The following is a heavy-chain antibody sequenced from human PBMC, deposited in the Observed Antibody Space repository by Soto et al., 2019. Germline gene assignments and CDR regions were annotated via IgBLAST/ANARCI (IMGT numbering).Heavy chain of an antibody. CDR3: ARTTYGDRDY. J-gene: IGHJ4*02. D-gene: IGHD4-17*01. CDR2: SRNKAKSYTT. V-gene: IGHV3-72*01. CDR1: GFTLSDHY. Sequence: EVQLVESGGGLVQPGGSLRLSCAIFGFTLSDHYMDWIRQAPGKGLEWVGRSRNKAKSYTTDYAASVKGRVTISRADSQNSLYLQLNSLKTEDTAVYYCARTTYGDRDYWGQGTLVPVS.